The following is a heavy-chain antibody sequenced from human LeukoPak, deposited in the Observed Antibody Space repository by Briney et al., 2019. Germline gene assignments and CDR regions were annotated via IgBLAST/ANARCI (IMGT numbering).Heavy chain of an antibody. J-gene: IGHJ4*02. CDR3: ATTITVTTDY. Sequence: SETLSLTCTVSGYSISSGYYWGWIRQPPGKGLEWIGSIYHSGSAYYNPSLKSRVTISVDTSKNQFSLKVSSVTAANTAVYYCATTITVTTDYWGQGTLVTVS. CDR1: GYSISSGYY. CDR2: IYHSGSA. V-gene: IGHV4-38-2*02. D-gene: IGHD4-17*01.